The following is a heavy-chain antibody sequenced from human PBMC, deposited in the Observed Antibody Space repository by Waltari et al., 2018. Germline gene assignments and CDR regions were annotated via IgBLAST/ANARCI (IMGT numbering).Heavy chain of an antibody. CDR3: ARAPGVAAAAYFDY. J-gene: IGHJ4*02. CDR2: IFHAGFT. V-gene: IGHV4-38-2*01. D-gene: IGHD6-13*01. Sequence: QVQLQESGPGLVKPSETLSLTCDVSGYSIDRAYFWGWIRQPPGKGLEWSGTIFHAGFTYYTPSLKGRVTMSVDTSKNQFSLNLSSVTAADTAVYYCARAPGVAAAAYFDYWGQGTLVTVSS. CDR1: GYSIDRAYF.